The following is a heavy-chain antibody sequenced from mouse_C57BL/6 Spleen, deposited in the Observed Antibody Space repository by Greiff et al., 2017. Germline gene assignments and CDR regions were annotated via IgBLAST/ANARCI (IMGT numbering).Heavy chain of an antibody. CDR2: IDPEDGDT. V-gene: IGHV14-1*01. CDR3: TVYYYGSSYGFDY. Sequence: EVKLMESGAELVRPGASVKLSCTASGFNIKDYYMHWVKQRPEQGLEWIGRIDPEDGDTEYAPKFQGKATMTADTSSNTAYLQLSSLTSEDTAVYYCTVYYYGSSYGFDYWGQGTTLTVSS. CDR1: GFNIKDYY. J-gene: IGHJ2*01. D-gene: IGHD1-1*01.